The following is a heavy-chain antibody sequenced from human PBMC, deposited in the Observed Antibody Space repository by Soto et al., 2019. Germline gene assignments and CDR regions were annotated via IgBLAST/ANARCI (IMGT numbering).Heavy chain of an antibody. V-gene: IGHV3-23*01. J-gene: IGHJ6*02. CDR3: AKDSEVVVTRNYAYYSYGMDV. D-gene: IGHD3-16*01. CDR1: GFTFSSYG. CDR2: ISGSGGST. Sequence: QPGGSLRLSCAASGFTFSSYGMSWVRQAPGKGLEWVSSISGSGGSTYHADSVRGRLTISRDNSKNTLYLKMNSLRAEDTAVYYCAKDSEVVVTRNYAYYSYGMDVWGQGTTVTVSS.